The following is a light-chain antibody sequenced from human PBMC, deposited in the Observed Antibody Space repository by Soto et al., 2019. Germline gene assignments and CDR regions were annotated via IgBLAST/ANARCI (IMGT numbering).Light chain of an antibody. CDR3: QQYNHWPLS. CDR2: AAS. V-gene: IGKV3-15*01. CDR1: QGLGTN. Sequence: TVMTQSPATLSVSPGERATLSCRASQGLGTNFAWSQQRPGQAPRLLIYAASTRATGAPARFSGSGSETEITLTITTLQSEDFAVYYCQQYNHWPLSCGVGTKVEIK. J-gene: IGKJ4*01.